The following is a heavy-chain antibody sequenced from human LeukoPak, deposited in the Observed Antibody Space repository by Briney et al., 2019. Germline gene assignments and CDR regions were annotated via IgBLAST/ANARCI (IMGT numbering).Heavy chain of an antibody. CDR3: ARLGYSSSSWDYYYMDV. Sequence: GASVKVPCKASGGTFSSYAISWVRQAPGQGLEWMGGIIPIFGTANYAQKFQGRVTITADESTSTAYMELSSLRSEDTAVYYCARLGYSSSSWDYYYMDVWGKGTTVTVSS. CDR2: IIPIFGTA. D-gene: IGHD6-6*01. CDR1: GGTFSSYA. J-gene: IGHJ6*03. V-gene: IGHV1-69*13.